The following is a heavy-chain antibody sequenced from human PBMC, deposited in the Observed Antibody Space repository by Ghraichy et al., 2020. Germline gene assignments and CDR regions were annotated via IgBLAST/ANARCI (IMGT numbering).Heavy chain of an antibody. CDR2: INHSGST. J-gene: IGHJ5*02. CDR1: GGSFSGYY. V-gene: IGHV4-34*01. Sequence: ETLSLTCAVYGGSFSGYYWSWIRQPPGKGLEWIGEINHSGSTNYNPSLKSRVTISVDTSKNQFSLKLSSVTAADTAVYYCARSKMMLAAGLDPWGQGTLVTVSS. D-gene: IGHD6-13*01. CDR3: ARSKMMLAAGLDP.